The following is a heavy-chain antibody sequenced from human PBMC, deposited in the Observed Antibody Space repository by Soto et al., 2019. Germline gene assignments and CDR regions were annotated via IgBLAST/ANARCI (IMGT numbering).Heavy chain of an antibody. J-gene: IGHJ2*01. D-gene: IGHD1-1*01. CDR3: ARAPRRLSKKWYFDL. CDR2: VYSGRTT. Sequence: SETLSLTCSVSGGSISNTYWTWIRQSPGKRLEWIGSVYSGRTTNYNPSLQSRVTISIDTSKDQFSLSLPSVTAADTAIYFCARAPRRLSKKWYFDLWGRGTLVTVSS. V-gene: IGHV4-59*01. CDR1: GGSISNTY.